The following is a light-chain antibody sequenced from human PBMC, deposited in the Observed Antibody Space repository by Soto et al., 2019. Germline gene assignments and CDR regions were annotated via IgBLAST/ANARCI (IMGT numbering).Light chain of an antibody. V-gene: IGKV3-11*01. CDR3: QQRLSWPIT. J-gene: IGKJ5*01. CDR2: GAS. Sequence: EVVLTQSPATLSLSPGERATLSCRASENVRTFVDWYQQKPGQAPRLLIYGASNRATGIPARFSGSGSGTDFTLTISDLEPEDFAVYYCQQRLSWPITFGQGTRLEI. CDR1: ENVRTF.